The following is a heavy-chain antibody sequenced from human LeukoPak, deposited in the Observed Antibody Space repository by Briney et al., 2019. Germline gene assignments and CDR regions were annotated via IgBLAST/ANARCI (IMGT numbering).Heavy chain of an antibody. J-gene: IGHJ3*01. CDR1: GFTFEDHG. CDR3: ARDFGEDPDAMDV. CDR2: ISWNGDTA. D-gene: IGHD3-3*01. V-gene: IGHV3-20*04. Sequence: GGSLRLSCAASGFTFEDHGMSWVRQASGKGLEWVGDISWNGDTAGYADSVKGRFIISRDNAKNTLYLQMNSLRHEDTALYYCARDFGEDPDAMDVWGQGQWSPS.